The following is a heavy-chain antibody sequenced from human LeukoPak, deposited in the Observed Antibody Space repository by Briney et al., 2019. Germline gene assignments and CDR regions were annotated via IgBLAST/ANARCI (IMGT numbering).Heavy chain of an antibody. V-gene: IGHV3-74*01. CDR2: ISADGSST. D-gene: IGHD4-17*01. J-gene: IGHJ4*02. CDR3: AREGDYGDYFDY. CDR1: GFTFSSYW. Sequence: PGGSLRLSCAASGFTFSSYWMHWVRQAPGKGLVWVSRISADGSSTTYAGSVKGRFTISRDNAKNTLYLQMNSLRAEDTAVYYCAREGDYGDYFDYWGQGTLVTVSS.